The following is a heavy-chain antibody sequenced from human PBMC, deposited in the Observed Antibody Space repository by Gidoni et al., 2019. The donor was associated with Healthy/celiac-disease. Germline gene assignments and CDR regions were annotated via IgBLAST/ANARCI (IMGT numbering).Heavy chain of an antibody. CDR3: ATGDKVYYYGMDV. CDR2: INHSGST. V-gene: IGHV4-34*01. Sequence: QVQLQQWGAGLLTPSETLSLTFAVYVGSFSGYYWSWIRQPPGKGLEWIGEINHSGSTNYNPSLKSRFTISVDTSKNQVSLKLSSVTAADTAVYYCATGDKVYYYGMDVWGQGTTVTVS. J-gene: IGHJ6*02. CDR1: VGSFSGYY.